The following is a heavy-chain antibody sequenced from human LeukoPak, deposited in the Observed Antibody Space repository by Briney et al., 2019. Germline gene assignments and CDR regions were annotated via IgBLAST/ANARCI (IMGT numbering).Heavy chain of an antibody. CDR3: AKGYCSSTGCYGYYYYGMDV. J-gene: IGHJ6*02. Sequence: GGSLRLSCAASGFTFSSYTMNWVRQAPGKGLEWVSSISSSSSYIYYADSVKGRFTISRDNAKDSLYLQMNSLRAEDTAVYYCAKGYCSSTGCYGYYYYGMDVWGQGTTVTVSS. CDR1: GFTFSSYT. D-gene: IGHD2-2*01. V-gene: IGHV3-21*01. CDR2: ISSSSSYI.